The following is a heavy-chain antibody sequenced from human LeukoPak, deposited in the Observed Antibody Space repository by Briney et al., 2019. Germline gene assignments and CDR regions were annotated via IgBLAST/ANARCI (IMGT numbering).Heavy chain of an antibody. CDR3: ARDRYCSSTSCYGGYHYYGMDV. CDR1: GGTFSSYT. D-gene: IGHD2-2*01. Sequence: GASVKVSCKASGGTFSSYTISWVRQAPGQGLEWMGRIIPILGIANYAQKFQGRVTITADKSTSTAYMELSSLRSEDTAVYYCARDRYCSSTSCYGGYHYYGMDVWGQGTTVTVSS. CDR2: IIPILGIA. V-gene: IGHV1-69*04. J-gene: IGHJ6*02.